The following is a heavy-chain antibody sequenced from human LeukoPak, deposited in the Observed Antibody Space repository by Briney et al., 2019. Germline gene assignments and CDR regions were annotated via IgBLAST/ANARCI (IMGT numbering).Heavy chain of an antibody. CDR2: IYYSGST. CDR3: ARQVGYCSSTSCYTGISLIDY. J-gene: IGHJ4*02. CDR1: GGSISSSSYY. Sequence: PSETLSLTCTVSGGSISSSSYYWGWIRQPPGKGLEWIVSIYYSGSTYYNPSLKSRVTISVDTSKNQFSLKLSSVTAADTAVYYCARQVGYCSSTSCYTGISLIDYWGQGTLVTVSS. D-gene: IGHD2-2*02. V-gene: IGHV4-39*01.